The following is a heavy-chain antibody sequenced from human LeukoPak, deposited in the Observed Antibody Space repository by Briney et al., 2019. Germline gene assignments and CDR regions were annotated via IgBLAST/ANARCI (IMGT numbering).Heavy chain of an antibody. CDR3: AKTQPRGDAFDI. J-gene: IGHJ3*02. V-gene: IGHV3-23*01. CDR1: GFTFSSTA. Sequence: GGSLRLSCAASGFTFSSTAVNWVRQAPGKGLEWVSAISGSGGSTYYADSVKGRFTISRDSSKNTLYLQMNSLRAEDTAVYYCAKTQPRGDAFDIWGQGTMVTVSS. CDR2: ISGSGGST.